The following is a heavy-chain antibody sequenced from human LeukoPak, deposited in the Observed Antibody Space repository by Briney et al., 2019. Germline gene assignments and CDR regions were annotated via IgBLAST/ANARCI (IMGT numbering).Heavy chain of an antibody. CDR1: GFTFSNYA. V-gene: IGHV3-30*04. CDR3: ARGLRYSYGFFDP. J-gene: IGHJ5*02. CDR2: ISFDGSNK. Sequence: GGSLRLSCAGSGFTFSNYAMHWVRQAPGKGLHWVAVISFDGSNKYYADSVKGRFTISRDNPKNTLFLQMNSLRAEDTAVYYCARGLRYSYGFFDPWGRGTLVTVSS. D-gene: IGHD5-18*01.